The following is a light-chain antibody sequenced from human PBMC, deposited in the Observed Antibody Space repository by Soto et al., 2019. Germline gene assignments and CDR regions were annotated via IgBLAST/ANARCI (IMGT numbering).Light chain of an antibody. CDR3: QQYDSSPWT. V-gene: IGKV3-20*01. CDR1: QSVRSGF. J-gene: IGKJ1*01. Sequence: EIVLTQSPGTLSLSPGERATLSCRASQSVRSGFLAWYQQKPGPAPRLLIYGASSRATGIPDRFSGSGSGTDFTLTISRLEPEDFAVYYCQQYDSSPWTFGQGTKVEIK. CDR2: GAS.